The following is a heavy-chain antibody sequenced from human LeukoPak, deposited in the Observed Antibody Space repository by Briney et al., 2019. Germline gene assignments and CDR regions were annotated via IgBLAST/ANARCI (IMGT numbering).Heavy chain of an antibody. CDR1: GFTFSSYW. J-gene: IGHJ3*02. D-gene: IGHD3-3*01. V-gene: IGHV3-74*01. Sequence: QTGGSLRLSCAASGFTFSSYWMHRVRQAPGKGLVWVSRINTDGSSTSYADSVKGRFTISRDNAKDTLYLQMNSLRAEDTAVYYCAREPRVTIFGVVKDAFDIWGQGTMVTVSS. CDR3: AREPRVTIFGVVKDAFDI. CDR2: INTDGSST.